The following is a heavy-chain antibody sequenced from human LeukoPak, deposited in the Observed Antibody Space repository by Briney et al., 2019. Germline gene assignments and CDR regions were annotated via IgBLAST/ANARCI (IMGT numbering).Heavy chain of an antibody. J-gene: IGHJ4*02. CDR2: INHSGST. Sequence: SETLSLTCAVYGGSFSVYYWSWIRQPPGKGLEWIGEINHSGSTNYNPSLKSRVTISVDTSKNQFSLKLSSVTAADTAVYYCARSTVATADYWGQGTLVTVSS. D-gene: IGHD4-17*01. V-gene: IGHV4-34*01. CDR3: ARSTVATADY. CDR1: GGSFSVYY.